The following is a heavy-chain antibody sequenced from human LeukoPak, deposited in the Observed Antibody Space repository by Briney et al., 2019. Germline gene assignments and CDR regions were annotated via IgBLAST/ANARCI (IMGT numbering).Heavy chain of an antibody. Sequence: GSLRLSCTVSGFNFRDYYMSWIRQAPGMGLEWVSYITASGRSTYVADSLKDRFTISRDNANKSLYLHMTDLRVEDTATYFCARGRGGYKYWGLGTLVTVSS. V-gene: IGHV3-11*01. CDR1: GFNFRDYY. D-gene: IGHD5-18*01. CDR2: ITASGRST. CDR3: ARGRGGYKY. J-gene: IGHJ4*02.